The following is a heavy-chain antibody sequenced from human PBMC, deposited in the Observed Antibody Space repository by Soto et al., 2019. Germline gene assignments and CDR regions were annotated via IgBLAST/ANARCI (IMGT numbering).Heavy chain of an antibody. D-gene: IGHD3-16*02. J-gene: IGHJ6*02. CDR2: IILILGTT. CDR1: GVTVSTSA. CDR3: AITPEGIIASDYYYYGMDV. Sequence: QVQLVQSGAEVKMPGSSVKVSCKASGVTVSTSAISWVRQAPGQGLEWMGVIILILGTTNYAQKFQGRVTITADEPTSPAYMQLTSLRSEDTGVYYCAITPEGIIASDYYYYGMDVWGQGTTVTVSS. V-gene: IGHV1-69*01.